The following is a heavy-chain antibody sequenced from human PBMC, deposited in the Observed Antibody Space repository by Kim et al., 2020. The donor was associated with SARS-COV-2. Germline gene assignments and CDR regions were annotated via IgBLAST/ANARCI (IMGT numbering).Heavy chain of an antibody. Sequence: ASVKVSCKASGYTFTSYGISWVRQAPGQGLEWMGWISAYNGNTNYAQKLQGRVTMTTDTSTSTAYMELRSLRSDDTAVYYCARVSLSVFRYYGMDVWGQGTTVTVSS. CDR1: GYTFTSYG. CDR2: ISAYNGNT. J-gene: IGHJ6*02. V-gene: IGHV1-18*01. CDR3: ARVSLSVFRYYGMDV. D-gene: IGHD3-16*02.